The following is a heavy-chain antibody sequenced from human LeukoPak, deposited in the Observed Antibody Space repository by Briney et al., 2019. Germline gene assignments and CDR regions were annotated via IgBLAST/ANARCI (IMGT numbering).Heavy chain of an antibody. CDR1: GGSISNYY. CDR2: IYYSGST. Sequence: PSETLSLTCSFSGGSISNYYWSWVRQPPGKGLEWIGYIYYSGSTYYNPSLKSRVTISIDTSKNHFSLTLSSVTAADTASYYCARGYAYGPNYYFDYWGQGTLVTVSS. V-gene: IGHV4-59*01. J-gene: IGHJ4*02. CDR3: ARGYAYGPNYYFDY. D-gene: IGHD5-18*01.